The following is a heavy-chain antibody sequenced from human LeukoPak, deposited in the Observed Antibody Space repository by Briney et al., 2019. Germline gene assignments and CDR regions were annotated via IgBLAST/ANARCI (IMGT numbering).Heavy chain of an antibody. J-gene: IGHJ4*02. Sequence: CLRLSCAASGFTVSTNYMSWVRQAPGKALEWVSAVYDGDTTYYADSVKGRFTISRDNSKNTLYLQINSLRVEDTAVYFCARDRLLYLDYWGQGTPVTVSS. CDR3: ARDRLLYLDY. CDR1: GFTVSTNY. V-gene: IGHV3-53*01. D-gene: IGHD2-21*02. CDR2: VYDGDTT.